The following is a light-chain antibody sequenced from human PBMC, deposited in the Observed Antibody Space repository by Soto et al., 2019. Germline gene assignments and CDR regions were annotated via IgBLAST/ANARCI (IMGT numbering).Light chain of an antibody. CDR2: GAS. V-gene: IGKV3-20*01. CDR1: QSVSSSY. Sequence: EIVLTQSPGTLSLSPGERATLSCRASQSVSSSYLAWYQQKPGQAPRPHVYGASSRATVIPDRFSGSGSGTDFTLSISGLATEYFAVDYCLEDGNSPPYTFGRGPKLVIK. CDR3: LEDGNSPPYT. J-gene: IGKJ2*01.